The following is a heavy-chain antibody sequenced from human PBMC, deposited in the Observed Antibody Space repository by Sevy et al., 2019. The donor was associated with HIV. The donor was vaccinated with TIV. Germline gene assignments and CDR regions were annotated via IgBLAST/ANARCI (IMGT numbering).Heavy chain of an antibody. CDR2: IRYDGSHK. CDR3: AKDAPSRFDY. CDR1: GFTFRNYD. J-gene: IGHJ4*02. Sequence: GGSLRLSCAASGFTFRNYDMHWVRQAPGKGLEWISFIRYDGSHKSYAESVKGRFTISRDNSKNTLDLHMNSLRPEDTAVYFCAKDAPSRFDYWGQGALVTVS. V-gene: IGHV3-30*02.